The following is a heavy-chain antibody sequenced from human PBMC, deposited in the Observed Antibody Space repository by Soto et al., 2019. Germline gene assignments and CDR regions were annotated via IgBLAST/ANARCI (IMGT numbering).Heavy chain of an antibody. D-gene: IGHD3-22*01. J-gene: IGHJ4*02. CDR1: GFTFSSYA. CDR3: AKCPNTDLRDYEWPQCGYEY. V-gene: IGHV3-23*01. Sequence: EVQLLESGGGLVQPGGSLRLSCAASGFTFSSYAMSWVRQAPGKGLEWVSAINGSGGSTYYAGSVKGRFTISRDNPKNPLGMHQNSLRAKDTAVYYGAKCPNTDLRDYEWPQCGYEYWGQGTLVTFAS. CDR2: INGSGGST.